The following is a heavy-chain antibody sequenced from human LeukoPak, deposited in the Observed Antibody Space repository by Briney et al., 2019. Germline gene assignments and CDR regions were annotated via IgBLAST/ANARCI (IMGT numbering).Heavy chain of an antibody. J-gene: IGHJ4*02. CDR3: ARISDLTYYYDSSGYHFDY. D-gene: IGHD3-22*01. CDR1: GGSFSGYY. Sequence: PSETLSLTCAVYGGSFSGYYWSWIRQPPGKGLGWIGEINHSGSTNYNPALKSRVTISVDKSKNQFSLKLSSVTAADTAVYYCARISDLTYYYDSSGYHFDYWGQGTLVTVSS. V-gene: IGHV4-34*01. CDR2: INHSGST.